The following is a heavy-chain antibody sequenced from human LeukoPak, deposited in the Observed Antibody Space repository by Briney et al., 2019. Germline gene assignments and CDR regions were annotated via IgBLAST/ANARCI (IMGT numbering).Heavy chain of an antibody. V-gene: IGHV1-18*01. CDR1: GYTFTSYG. Sequence: ASVKVSCKASGYTFTSYGISWVRQAPGQGLEWMGWISAYNGNTNYAQKLQGRVTMTTDTSTSTAYMELRSLRSDDTAVYYCARMLWFGELFPLSFDYWGQGTLVTVSS. CDR2: ISAYNGNT. D-gene: IGHD3-10*01. J-gene: IGHJ4*02. CDR3: ARMLWFGELFPLSFDY.